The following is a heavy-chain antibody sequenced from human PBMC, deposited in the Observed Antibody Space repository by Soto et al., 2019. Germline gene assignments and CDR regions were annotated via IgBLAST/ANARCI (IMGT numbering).Heavy chain of an antibody. J-gene: IGHJ4*02. D-gene: IGHD1-1*01. CDR2: ISAHNGNT. V-gene: IGHV1-18*01. CDR1: GYGFTTYG. Sequence: QVHLVQSGAEVKKPGASVKVSWKGSGYGFTTYGITWVRQAPGQGLEWMAWISAHNGNTNYAQKLQGRLTVSRDTSTSTAYMELRSLRSDDTAVYYYARGRYGDYWGQGALVTVSS. CDR3: ARGRYGDY.